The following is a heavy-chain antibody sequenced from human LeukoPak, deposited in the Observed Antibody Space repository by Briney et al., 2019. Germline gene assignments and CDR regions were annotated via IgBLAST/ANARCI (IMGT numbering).Heavy chain of an antibody. CDR2: INHSGST. V-gene: IGHV4-34*01. D-gene: IGHD2-2*01. J-gene: IGHJ5*02. CDR1: GGSFSGYY. CDR3: ARGGYCSSTSCHRGFDP. Sequence: SETLSLTCAVYGGSFSGYYWSWIRQPPGKGLEWIGEINHSGSTNYNPSLKSRVTISVDTSKNQFSLKLSSVTAADTAVHYCARGGYCSSTSCHRGFDPWGQGTLVTVSS.